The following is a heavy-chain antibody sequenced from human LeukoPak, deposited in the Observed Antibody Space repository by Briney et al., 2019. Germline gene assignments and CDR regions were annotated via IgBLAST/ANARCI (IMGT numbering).Heavy chain of an antibody. CDR2: VIPIFGTT. CDR3: AGSYLVFNWFDP. D-gene: IGHD2-8*01. CDR1: GGTFNNYA. Sequence: SVRVSCKASGGTFNNYAISWVRQAPGQGLDWMGGVIPIFGTTNYTHTWQGRVKFTTDESTNTAYMELSGLRFEDTAVYYCAGSYLVFNWFDPWGQGTLVTVSS. J-gene: IGHJ5*02. V-gene: IGHV1-69*05.